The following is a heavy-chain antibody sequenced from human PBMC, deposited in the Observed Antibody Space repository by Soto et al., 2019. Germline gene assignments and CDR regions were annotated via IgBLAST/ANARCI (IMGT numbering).Heavy chain of an antibody. CDR1: GFTFSSYD. CDR3: ARGDREAMVRGVWNGMDV. V-gene: IGHV3-13*01. J-gene: IGHJ6*02. D-gene: IGHD3-10*01. Sequence: PGGSLRLSCAASGFTFSSYDMHWVRQATGKGLEWVSAIGTAGDTYYPGSVKGRFTISRENAKNSLYLQMNSLRAGDTAVYYCARGDREAMVRGVWNGMDVWGQGTTVTVSS. CDR2: IGTAGDT.